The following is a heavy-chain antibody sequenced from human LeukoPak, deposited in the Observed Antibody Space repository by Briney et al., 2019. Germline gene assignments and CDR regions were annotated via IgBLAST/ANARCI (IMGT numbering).Heavy chain of an antibody. Sequence: GASVKVSCKASGYTFIDCYIHWVRQAPGQGLEWMGLINPGGGSTTYSQKFQGRVTMTRDTSTSTVYMELNSLRSEDTAVYYCARARTGDSDYWGQGTLVTVSS. D-gene: IGHD7-27*01. J-gene: IGHJ4*02. V-gene: IGHV1-46*01. CDR2: INPGGGST. CDR3: ARARTGDSDY. CDR1: GYTFIDCY.